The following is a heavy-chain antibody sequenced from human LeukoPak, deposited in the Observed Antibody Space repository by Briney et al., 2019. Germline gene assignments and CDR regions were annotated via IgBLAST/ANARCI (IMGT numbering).Heavy chain of an antibody. J-gene: IGHJ4*02. CDR3: AREAFLERLPKYYFDY. CDR2: ISAYNGNT. Sequence: GASVKVSCKASGYTFTSYGISWVRQAPGQGLEWMGWISAYNGNTNYAQKLQGRVTMTTDTSTSTAYMELRSLRSDDTAVYYCAREAFLERLPKYYFDYWGQGTLVTVSS. CDR1: GYTFTSYG. V-gene: IGHV1-18*01. D-gene: IGHD3-3*02.